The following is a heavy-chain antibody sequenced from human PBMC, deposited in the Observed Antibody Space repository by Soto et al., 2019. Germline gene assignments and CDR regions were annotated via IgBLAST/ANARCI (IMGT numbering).Heavy chain of an antibody. V-gene: IGHV3-74*01. CDR1: GFTFSTFW. CDR3: ARDFEY. Sequence: EVQLVESGGGLVQPGGSLRLSCEASGFTFSTFWLHWVRQAPGKGLVWVSRINSDGSSTNYADSVKGRVTISRDNAKNTLYLQLNSLGPEDTAVYYGARDFEYWGQGSLVTFSS. J-gene: IGHJ4*02. CDR2: INSDGSST.